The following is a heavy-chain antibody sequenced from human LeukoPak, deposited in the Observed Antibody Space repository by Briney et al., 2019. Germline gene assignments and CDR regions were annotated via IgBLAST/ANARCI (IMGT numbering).Heavy chain of an antibody. Sequence: GSLRLSCAASGFTFSSYGMHWVRQAPGKGLEWVAVISYDGSNKYYADSVKGRFTISRDNSKNTLYLQMNSLRAEDTAVYYRAKEDYYDSSGYYLPFTLWDWGQGTLVTVSS. CDR3: AKEDYYDSSGYYLPFTLWD. CDR1: GFTFSSYG. CDR2: ISYDGSNK. D-gene: IGHD3-22*01. V-gene: IGHV3-30*18. J-gene: IGHJ4*02.